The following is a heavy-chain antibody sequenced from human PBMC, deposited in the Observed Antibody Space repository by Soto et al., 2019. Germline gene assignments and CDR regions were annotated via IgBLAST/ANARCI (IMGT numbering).Heavy chain of an antibody. J-gene: IGHJ4*02. CDR3: ARGGYDFWSGYYTDVFDY. D-gene: IGHD3-3*01. CDR2: ISYDGSNK. Sequence: PGGSLRLSCAASGFTFSSYAMHWVRQAPGKGLEWVAVISYDGSNKYYADSVKGRFTISRDNSKNTLYLQMNSLRAEDTAVYYCARGGYDFWSGYYTDVFDYWGQGT. CDR1: GFTFSSYA. V-gene: IGHV3-30-3*01.